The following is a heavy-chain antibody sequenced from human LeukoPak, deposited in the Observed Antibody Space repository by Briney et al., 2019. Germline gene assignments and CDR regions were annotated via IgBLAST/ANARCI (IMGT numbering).Heavy chain of an antibody. CDR1: GYSFTSYW. CDR2: IYPGDSDT. D-gene: IGHD2-15*01. J-gene: IGHJ5*02. V-gene: IGHV5-51*01. CDR3: ARGGIDCSGGSCYLVWFDP. Sequence: GESLKISCKGSGYSFTSYWIGWVRQMPGKGLEWMGIIYPGDSDTRYGPSFQGQVTISADKSISTAYLQWSSLKASDTAMYYCARGGIDCSGGSCYLVWFDPWGQGTLVTVSS.